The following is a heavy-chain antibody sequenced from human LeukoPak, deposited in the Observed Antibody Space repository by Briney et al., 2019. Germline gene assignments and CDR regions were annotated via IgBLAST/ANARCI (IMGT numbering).Heavy chain of an antibody. Sequence: GGSLRLSCVASGFTFTSYSMNWVRQAPGKGLEWVSSISTGSTFIYHADSVKGRFTISRDNAENSVYLQMNSLRAEDTAVYYCARGSAGTTYNWFDARGQGTLVTVSS. J-gene: IGHJ5*02. D-gene: IGHD1-7*01. CDR1: GFTFTSYS. V-gene: IGHV3-21*06. CDR2: ISTGSTFI. CDR3: ARGSAGTTYNWFDA.